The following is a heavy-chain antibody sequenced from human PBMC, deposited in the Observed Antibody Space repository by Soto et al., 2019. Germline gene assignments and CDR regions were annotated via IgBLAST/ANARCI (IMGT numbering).Heavy chain of an antibody. CDR3: ARVRDGVVIMGDYYYMDV. CDR2: ISSSSSTI. V-gene: IGHV3-48*01. J-gene: IGHJ6*03. CDR1: GFTFSSYS. Sequence: PGGSLRLSCAASGFTFSSYSMNWVRQAPGKGLEWVSYISSSSSTIYYADSVKGRFTISRDNAKNSLYLQMNSLRAEDTAVYYCARVRDGVVIMGDYYYMDVWGQGTTVTVSS. D-gene: IGHD3-3*01.